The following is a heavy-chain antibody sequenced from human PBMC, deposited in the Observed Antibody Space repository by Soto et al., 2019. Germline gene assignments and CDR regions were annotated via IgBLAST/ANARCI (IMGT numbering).Heavy chain of an antibody. D-gene: IGHD3-10*01. CDR2: IIPMFGTP. CDR1: GGTFSNNA. V-gene: IGHV1-69*01. J-gene: IGHJ4*02. CDR3: ARGVYGSGSYYNDY. Sequence: QVQLVQSGAEVKKPGSSVKVSCKASGGTFSNNAISWVRQAPGQGLEWMGGIIPMFGTPNYAQKLQGRVTITADESTSTAYMELSSLKPEDTAVYYCARGVYGSGSYYNDYWGQGTPVTVSS.